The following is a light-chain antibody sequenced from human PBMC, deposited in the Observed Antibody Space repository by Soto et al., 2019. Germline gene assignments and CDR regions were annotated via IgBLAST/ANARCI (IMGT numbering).Light chain of an antibody. V-gene: IGKV3-11*01. Sequence: EIVLTQSPATLSLSPGERATLSCRASQSVGTYLAWYQQKPGQAPRLLIYETSNRATGIPARFSGSGSGTDFILTISSLEPEDFAVYYCQQRRNWPLTFGGGTQVEIK. CDR2: ETS. J-gene: IGKJ4*01. CDR1: QSVGTY. CDR3: QQRRNWPLT.